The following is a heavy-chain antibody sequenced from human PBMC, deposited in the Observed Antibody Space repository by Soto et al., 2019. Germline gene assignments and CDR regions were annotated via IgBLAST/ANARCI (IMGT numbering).Heavy chain of an antibody. CDR1: GFTFTSSA. D-gene: IGHD6-25*01. J-gene: IGHJ6*02. Sequence: GASVKVSCKASGFTFTSSAVQWVRQARGQRLEWTGWIVVGSGNTNYAQKFQERVTITRDMSTSTAYMELSSLRSEDTAVYYCAAGLGAAAGYYYGMDVWGQGTTVTVSS. CDR2: IVVGSGNT. CDR3: AAGLGAAAGYYYGMDV. V-gene: IGHV1-58*01.